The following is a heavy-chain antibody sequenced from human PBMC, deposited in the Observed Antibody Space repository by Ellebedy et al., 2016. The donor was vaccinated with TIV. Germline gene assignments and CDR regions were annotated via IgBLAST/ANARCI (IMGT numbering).Heavy chain of an antibody. V-gene: IGHV1-46*01. CDR1: GYIFTNYC. CDR3: ARDVSDYENTGFHLEYFSDY. J-gene: IGHJ4*02. Sequence: AASVKVSCKASGYIFTNYCIHWLRQTPGQGLEWMGTINNGSGRPRYAQKFQGRVTLTRDTSTSTLYMELSSLRSEDTAIYYCARDVSDYENTGFHLEYFSDYWGQGSLVTVSS. CDR2: INNGSGRP. D-gene: IGHD3-22*01.